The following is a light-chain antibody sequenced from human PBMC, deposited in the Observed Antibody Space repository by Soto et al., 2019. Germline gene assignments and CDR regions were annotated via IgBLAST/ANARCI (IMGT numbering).Light chain of an antibody. J-gene: IGLJ1*01. CDR1: SSDVGGYNY. Sequence: SALTQPRSVSGSPGQSVTISCTGTSSDVGGYNYVSWYQQHPGKAPKLMIYDVSKRPSGVPDRFSGSKSGNTASLTISGLQAEDEADYYCCSYAGSSFYVFGTGTKLTVL. CDR3: CSYAGSSFYV. V-gene: IGLV2-11*01. CDR2: DVS.